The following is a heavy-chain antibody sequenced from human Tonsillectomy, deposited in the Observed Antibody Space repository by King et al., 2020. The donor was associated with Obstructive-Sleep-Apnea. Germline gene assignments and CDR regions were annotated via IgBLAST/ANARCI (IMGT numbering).Heavy chain of an antibody. J-gene: IGHJ4*02. Sequence: VQLVESGGGLVQPGGSLRLSCAASGFTFRSYAMSWVRQAPGKGLEWVSGVSGGGGSTYYADSVKGRFTISRDNSKNTLYLQLNSLRAEDTAVYYCAKGISIFGVVDPAFDYWGQGTLVTVSS. CDR2: VSGGGGST. V-gene: IGHV3-23*04. D-gene: IGHD3-3*01. CDR3: AKGISIFGVVDPAFDY. CDR1: GFTFRSYA.